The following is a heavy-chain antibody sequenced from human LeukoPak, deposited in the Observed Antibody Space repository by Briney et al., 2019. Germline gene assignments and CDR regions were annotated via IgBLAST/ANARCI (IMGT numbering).Heavy chain of an antibody. V-gene: IGHV1-24*01. CDR2: FDPEDGET. D-gene: IGHD5-24*01. CDR3: VTDPYTTTDDNNFEPQGAY. CDR1: GYTLTRLS. J-gene: IGHJ4*02. Sequence: ASVKVSCKAPGYTLTRLSIHWVRQPSGKGLERMGAFDPEDGETIYAQEFQGRATMTADTSADTAYMELSSLTSDDTAVYYCVTDPYTTTDDNNFEPQGAYWGQGTLVTVSS.